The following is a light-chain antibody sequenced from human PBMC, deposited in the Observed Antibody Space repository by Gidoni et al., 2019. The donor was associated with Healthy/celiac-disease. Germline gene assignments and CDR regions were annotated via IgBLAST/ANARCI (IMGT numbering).Light chain of an antibody. CDR2: GAS. V-gene: IGKV3-15*01. CDR3: QQYKNWPPYS. CDR1: QSVSSN. J-gene: IGKJ2*03. Sequence: EIVMTQSPATLSVSPGERATLSCRASQSVSSNLAWYQQKPGQAPRLLIYGASTRATGIPVRFSGSGSGTEFTLTINSLQSEDFAVYYCQQYKNWPPYSFXQXTKVXIK.